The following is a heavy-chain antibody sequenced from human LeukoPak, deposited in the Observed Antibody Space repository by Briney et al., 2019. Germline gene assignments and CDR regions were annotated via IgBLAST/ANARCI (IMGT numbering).Heavy chain of an antibody. CDR2: IIPILGIA. CDR1: GGTFSSYA. J-gene: IGHJ4*02. CDR3: ARAVYYYDSSGPGPDTYYFDY. Sequence: ASVKVSCKASGGTFSSYAISWARQAPGQGLEWMGRIIPILGIANYAQKFQGRVTITADKSTSTAYMELSSLRSEDTAVYYCARAVYYYDSSGPGPDTYYFDYWGQGTLVTVSS. V-gene: IGHV1-69*04. D-gene: IGHD3-22*01.